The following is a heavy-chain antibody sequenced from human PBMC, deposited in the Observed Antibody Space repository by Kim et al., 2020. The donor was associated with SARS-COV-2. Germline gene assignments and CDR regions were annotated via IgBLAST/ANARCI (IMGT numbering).Heavy chain of an antibody. J-gene: IGHJ4*02. Sequence: SLKSRVTISVDTSKNQFSLKLSSGTAADTAVYYCARHGRHYHYGDPPVGYWGQGTLVTVSS. V-gene: IGHV4-39*01. D-gene: IGHD4-17*01. CDR3: ARHGRHYHYGDPPVGY.